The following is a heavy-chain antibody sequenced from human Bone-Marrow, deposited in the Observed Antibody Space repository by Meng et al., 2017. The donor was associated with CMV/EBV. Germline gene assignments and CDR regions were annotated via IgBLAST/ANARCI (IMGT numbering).Heavy chain of an antibody. Sequence: GESLKISCAGSGFTFRSYEMNWVRQAPGKGLEWVSYISSSGRNIYYADSVKCRFIISRDNAKSPLYLQMNSLRAEDKSVDYCARDLGMGATDHWGQGTLGTVSS. CDR2: ISSSGRNI. D-gene: IGHD1-26*01. CDR1: GFTFRSYE. J-gene: IGHJ4*02. CDR3: ARDLGMGATDH. V-gene: IGHV3-48*03.